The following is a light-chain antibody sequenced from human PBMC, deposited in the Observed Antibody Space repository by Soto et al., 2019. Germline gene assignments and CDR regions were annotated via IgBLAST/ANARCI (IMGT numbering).Light chain of an antibody. CDR3: SSYAGSNIV. Sequence: QSVLTQPPSASGSPGQSVTISCTGTTSDVGNYNFVSWYQQHPGKAPRLMIYEVSKRPSGVPDRFSGSKSGDTASLTVSGLQPEDEADYYCSSYAGSNIVFGTGTKVTVL. V-gene: IGLV2-8*01. CDR1: TSDVGNYNF. CDR2: EVS. J-gene: IGLJ1*01.